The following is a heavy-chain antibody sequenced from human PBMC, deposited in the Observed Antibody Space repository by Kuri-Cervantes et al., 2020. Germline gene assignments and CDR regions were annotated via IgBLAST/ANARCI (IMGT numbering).Heavy chain of an antibody. V-gene: IGHV3-23*01. CDR1: GFTFSSYA. D-gene: IGHD6-6*01. CDR2: ISGSGGST. J-gene: IGHJ6*02. Sequence: GGSLRLSCVVSGFTFSSYAMSWVRQAPGKGLEWVSAISGSGGSTSYADSVKGRFTISRDNSKNTLYLQMNSLRAEDTAVYCCARAGSSPRDYYYYYGMDVWGQGTTVTVSS. CDR3: ARAGSSPRDYYYYYGMDV.